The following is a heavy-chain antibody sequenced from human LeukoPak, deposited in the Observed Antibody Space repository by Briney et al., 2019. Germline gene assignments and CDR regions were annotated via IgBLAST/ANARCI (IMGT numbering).Heavy chain of an antibody. CDR2: INHRGST. D-gene: IGHD6-19*01. CDR1: GGSFSGYY. J-gene: IGHJ5*02. Sequence: SETLSLTCAVYGGSFSGYYWSWIRQPPGKGLEWIGEINHRGSTNYNPSLKSRVTISVDTSKNQFSLKLSSVTAADTAVYYCARQGSGWYRRGWFDPWGQGTLVTVSS. CDR3: ARQGSGWYRRGWFDP. V-gene: IGHV4-34*01.